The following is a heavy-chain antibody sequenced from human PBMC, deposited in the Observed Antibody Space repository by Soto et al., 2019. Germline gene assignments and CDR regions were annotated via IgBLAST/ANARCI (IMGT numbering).Heavy chain of an antibody. J-gene: IGHJ4*02. CDR3: ARGFLKTGFDY. Sequence: SQTLSLTCVISGDSVSRNGAAWNWVRHSPSRGLEWLGRTYYSSRWYNEYPVFVQSRITINPDTSKNQFSLHLDSVTPEDTAVYYCARGFLKTGFDYWGQGTLVTVSS. CDR1: GDSVSRNGAA. D-gene: IGHD3-3*01. CDR2: TYYSSRWYN. V-gene: IGHV6-1*01.